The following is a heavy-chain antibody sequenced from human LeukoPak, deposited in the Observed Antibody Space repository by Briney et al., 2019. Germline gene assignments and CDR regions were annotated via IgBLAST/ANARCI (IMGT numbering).Heavy chain of an antibody. Sequence: GGSLRLSCAASGFTFSSYSMNWVRQAPGKGLEWVSYISSSSSTIYYADSVKGRFTISRDNAKNSLYLQMNSLRAEDTAVYYCASGYCSSTSCRRPDELLDYWGQGTLVTVSS. J-gene: IGHJ4*02. D-gene: IGHD2-2*03. CDR3: ASGYCSSTSCRRPDELLDY. V-gene: IGHV3-48*01. CDR2: ISSSSSTI. CDR1: GFTFSSYS.